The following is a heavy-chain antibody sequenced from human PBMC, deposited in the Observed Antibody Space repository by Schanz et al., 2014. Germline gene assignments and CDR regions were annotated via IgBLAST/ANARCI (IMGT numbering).Heavy chain of an antibody. D-gene: IGHD1-1*01. J-gene: IGHJ4*02. CDR3: ARDSAGTTSGVLDS. CDR1: GFNVSKSY. CDR2: IYKSGSA. Sequence: EVQVVESGGGLVQPGGSLRLSCVASGFNVSKSYVSWVRQAPGKGLEWVSLIYKSGSAFYADSVKGRLTISRDNSKNTVYLEMNRLRTEDTALYYCARDSAGTTSGVLDSWGQGTLVTVSS. V-gene: IGHV3-66*02.